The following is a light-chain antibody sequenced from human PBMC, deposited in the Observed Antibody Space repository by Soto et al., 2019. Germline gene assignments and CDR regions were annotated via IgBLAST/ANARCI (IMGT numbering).Light chain of an antibody. CDR1: QNIDIW. J-gene: IGKJ4*01. Sequence: DIQMTQSPSTLSTSVGDSVTITCRASQNIDIWLSWYQQKPGKAPKLLSYDASNLRSGVPSRFSGSGSGTEFTLTISSLQPDDFGSYYCQQHKSYPVTCGGGTKVEIK. V-gene: IGKV1-5*01. CDR3: QQHKSYPVT. CDR2: DAS.